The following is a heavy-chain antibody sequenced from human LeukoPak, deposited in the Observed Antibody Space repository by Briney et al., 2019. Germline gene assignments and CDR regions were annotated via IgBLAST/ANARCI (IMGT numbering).Heavy chain of an antibody. J-gene: IGHJ5*02. CDR1: GFTLSNHW. D-gene: IGHD6-13*01. V-gene: IGHV3-11*01. Sequence: PGGSLRLSCAASGFTLSNHWMIWVRQAPGKGLEWISYISSGGTIIYYADSVRGQFTISRDNAKKSLYLQMNSLRAEDTAVYYCARVQKGIAAAGTGGGWFEPWGQGTLVTVSA. CDR3: ARVQKGIAAAGTGGGWFEP. CDR2: ISSGGTII.